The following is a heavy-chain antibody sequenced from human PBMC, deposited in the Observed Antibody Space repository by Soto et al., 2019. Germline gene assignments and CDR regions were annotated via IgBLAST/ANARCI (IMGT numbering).Heavy chain of an antibody. J-gene: IGHJ4*02. CDR2: ISYDGSNK. CDR1: GFTFSSYG. D-gene: IGHD6-19*01. CDR3: AKDFGQWLVQGI. V-gene: IGHV3-30*18. Sequence: QVQLVESGGGVVQPGRSLRLSCAASGFTFSSYGMHWVRQAPGKGLEWVAVISYDGSNKYYADSVKGRFTISRDNSKNTLYLQMNSLRAEDTAVYYCAKDFGQWLVQGIWGQGTLVTVSS.